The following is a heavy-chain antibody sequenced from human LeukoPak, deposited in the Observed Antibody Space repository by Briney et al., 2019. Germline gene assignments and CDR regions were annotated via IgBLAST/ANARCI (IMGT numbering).Heavy chain of an antibody. D-gene: IGHD5-18*01. V-gene: IGHV1-8*01. Sequence: ASVKVSCKASGYTFTSSVNWVRQATGQGLEWMGWMNPNSGNTGYAQKFQGRVTMTRDTSTSTVYMELSSLRSEDTAVYYCAREIGPIQLHLWGSAFDSWGQGTLVTVSS. CDR3: AREIGPIQLHLWGSAFDS. CDR1: GYTFTSSV. J-gene: IGHJ4*02. CDR2: MNPNSGNT.